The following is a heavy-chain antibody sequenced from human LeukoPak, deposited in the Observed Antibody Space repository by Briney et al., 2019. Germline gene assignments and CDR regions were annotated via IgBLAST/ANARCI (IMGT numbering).Heavy chain of an antibody. CDR3: ITTGYRPY. Sequence: GGSLRLSCAASGLTFSNAWMSWVRQAPGKGLEWVGRIKSEADGGTTDYAAPVTGRFTISRDDSKTTLYLQMNSLRAEDTAVYYCITTGYRPYWGQGTLVTVSS. J-gene: IGHJ4*02. D-gene: IGHD6-13*01. CDR1: GLTFSNAW. CDR2: IKSEADGGTT. V-gene: IGHV3-15*01.